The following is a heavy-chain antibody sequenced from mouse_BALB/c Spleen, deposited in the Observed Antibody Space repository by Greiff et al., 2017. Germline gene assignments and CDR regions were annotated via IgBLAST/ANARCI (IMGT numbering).Heavy chain of an antibody. D-gene: IGHD2-1*01. Sequence: VQLQQSGPSLVKPSQTLSLTCSVTGVSITSGYWNWIRQFPGNKLEYMGYISDSGSTYYNPSLKSRISITRDTSKNQYYLQLNSVTTEDTATYYCAIKGYGNYGDFDVWGGGTTVTVSA. J-gene: IGHJ1*01. CDR3: AIKGYGNYGDFDV. V-gene: IGHV3-8*02. CDR2: ISDSGST. CDR1: GVSITSGY.